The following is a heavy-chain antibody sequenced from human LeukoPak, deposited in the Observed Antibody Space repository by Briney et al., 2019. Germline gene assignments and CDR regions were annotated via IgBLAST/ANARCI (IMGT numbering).Heavy chain of an antibody. D-gene: IGHD4-17*01. J-gene: IGHJ4*02. CDR1: GGSISSYY. Sequence: PSETLSLTCTVSGGSISSYYWSWIRQPPGKGLEWIGYIYYSGSTNYNPSLKSRVTISLDTSKNQFSLKLSSVTAADMAVYYCARVTYGDGPDYWGQGTLVTVSS. CDR3: ARVTYGDGPDY. V-gene: IGHV4-59*08. CDR2: IYYSGST.